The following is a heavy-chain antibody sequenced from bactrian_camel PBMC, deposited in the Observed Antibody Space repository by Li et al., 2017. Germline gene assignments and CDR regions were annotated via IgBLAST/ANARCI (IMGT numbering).Heavy chain of an antibody. CDR2: IDSDGTT. J-gene: IGHJ6*01. D-gene: IGHD2*01. Sequence: VQLVESGGGSVQAGGSLRLSCATSGYPYSFYCMGWFRQAPGKEREGVADIDSDGTTTYADSVKGRFTASKDNAKNTLYLEMNALKVEDTGMYYCAAAAGSSWWLLYEASGTGYGYWGQGTQVTVS. V-gene: IGHV3S53*01. CDR1: GYPYSFYC. CDR3: AAAAGSSWWLLYEASGTGYGY.